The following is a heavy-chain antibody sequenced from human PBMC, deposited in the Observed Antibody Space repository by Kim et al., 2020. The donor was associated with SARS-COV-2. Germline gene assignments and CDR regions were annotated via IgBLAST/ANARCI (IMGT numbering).Heavy chain of an antibody. V-gene: IGHV3-23*01. D-gene: IGHD3-3*01. J-gene: IGHJ5*02. CDR1: GFTFSSYA. CDR3: AKAVVNDFWSGYPSANNWFDP. CDR2: ISGSGGST. Sequence: GGSLRLSCAASGFTFSSYAMSWVRQAPGKGLEWVSAISGSGGSTYYADSVKGRFTISRDNSKNTLYLQMNSLRAEDTAVYYCAKAVVNDFWSGYPSANNWFDPWGQGTLVTVSS.